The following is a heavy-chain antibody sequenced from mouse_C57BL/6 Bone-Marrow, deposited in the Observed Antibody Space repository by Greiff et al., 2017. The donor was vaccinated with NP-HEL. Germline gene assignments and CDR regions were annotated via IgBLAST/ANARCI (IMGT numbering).Heavy chain of an antibody. CDR3: ARGAY. Sequence: VKLMESGAELVKPGASVKISCKASGYEFSNYWMNWVKQRHGKGLEWIGQIYPGDGDTPYNGKFKDKATLTADKASSTAYMQLSRLTSEDSAVYFCARGAYWGQGTLVTVSA. V-gene: IGHV1-80*01. CDR1: GYEFSNYW. CDR2: IYPGDGDT. J-gene: IGHJ3*01.